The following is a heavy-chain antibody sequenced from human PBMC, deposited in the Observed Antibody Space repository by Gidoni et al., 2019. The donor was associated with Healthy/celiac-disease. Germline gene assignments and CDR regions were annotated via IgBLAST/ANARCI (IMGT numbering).Heavy chain of an antibody. Sequence: MQLVQYGAEVQKPWSSVKVSFKASGGTFTSYAISWVPQAPGQGLEWMGGIIPIFSTANYAQKFQGRVTITADDSTSTAYMELSSLRSEDTAVYYCATSMVRGVSYYYCYGMDVWGQGTMVTVSS. J-gene: IGHJ6*02. D-gene: IGHD3-10*01. CDR3: ATSMVRGVSYYYCYGMDV. CDR1: GGTFTSYA. V-gene: IGHV1-69*01. CDR2: IIPIFSTA.